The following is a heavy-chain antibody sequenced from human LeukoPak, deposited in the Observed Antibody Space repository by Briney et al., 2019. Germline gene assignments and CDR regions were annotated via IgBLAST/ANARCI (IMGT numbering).Heavy chain of an antibody. CDR1: GYTLTELS. D-gene: IGHD3-10*01. CDR2: FDPEDGET. J-gene: IGHJ4*02. Sequence: ASVKVSCKVSGYTLTELSMHWVRQAPGKGLEWMGGFDPEDGETIYAQKFQGRVTMTEDTSTDTAYMELSSLRSEDTAVYYCATVWGTKVRGVIKEDYWGQGTLVTVSS. CDR3: ATVWGTKVRGVIKEDY. V-gene: IGHV1-24*01.